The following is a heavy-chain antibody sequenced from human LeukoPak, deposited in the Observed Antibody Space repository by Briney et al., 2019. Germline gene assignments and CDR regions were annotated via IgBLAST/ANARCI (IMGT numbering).Heavy chain of an antibody. D-gene: IGHD2-2*02. CDR2: IDWDDDK. Sequence: SGPTLVNPTQTLTLTCTFSGFSVSTSGMRVSWIRQPPGKALEWLARIDWDDDKFYSTSLKTRLTISKDTSKNQVVLTMTNMDPVDTATYYCARTRYCSSTSCNIFDYWGQGTLVTVSS. V-gene: IGHV2-70*04. CDR1: GFSVSTSGMR. J-gene: IGHJ4*02. CDR3: ARTRYCSSTSCNIFDY.